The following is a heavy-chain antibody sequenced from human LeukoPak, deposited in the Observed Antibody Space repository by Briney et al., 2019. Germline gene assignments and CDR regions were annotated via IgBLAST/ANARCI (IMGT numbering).Heavy chain of an antibody. Sequence: KSGGSLRLPCAASGFPFSSHSMNWVSQDPGKGLEGVSSIGSSSSAIYYADSVKGRFTISRDNAKNSLYLQMNSLRGEDTAVYYCARETSEAFDIWGQGTMVTVSS. CDR2: IGSSSSAI. V-gene: IGHV3-21*01. J-gene: IGHJ3*02. CDR1: GFPFSSHS. CDR3: ARETSEAFDI.